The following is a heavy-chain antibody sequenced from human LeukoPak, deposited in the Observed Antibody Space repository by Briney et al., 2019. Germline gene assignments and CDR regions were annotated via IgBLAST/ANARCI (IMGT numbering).Heavy chain of an antibody. D-gene: IGHD3-10*01. J-gene: IGHJ3*02. Sequence: ASVKVSCKASGYTFTSYDINWVRQATGQGLEWMGWMNPKSGNTGHAQKFQGRVTMTRNTSISTAYMELSSLRSEDTAVYYCARGVLLWFGEFHAFDIWGQGTMVTVSS. CDR1: GYTFTSYD. CDR3: ARGVLLWFGEFHAFDI. V-gene: IGHV1-8*02. CDR2: MNPKSGNT.